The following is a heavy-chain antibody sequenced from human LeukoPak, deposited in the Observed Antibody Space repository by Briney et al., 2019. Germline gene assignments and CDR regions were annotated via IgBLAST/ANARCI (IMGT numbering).Heavy chain of an antibody. CDR1: GGSISSTSYY. Sequence: PSETLSLTCTVSGGSISSTSYYWGWIRQPPGKGLEWIRSIYYTGSTYYNPSLNTRVTMSVDTSKNQFSLKLSSVTAADTAVYYCARRLKVTEHFDYWGQGTLVTVSS. CDR2: IYYTGST. CDR3: ARRLKVTEHFDY. J-gene: IGHJ4*02. V-gene: IGHV4-39*01. D-gene: IGHD2-21*02.